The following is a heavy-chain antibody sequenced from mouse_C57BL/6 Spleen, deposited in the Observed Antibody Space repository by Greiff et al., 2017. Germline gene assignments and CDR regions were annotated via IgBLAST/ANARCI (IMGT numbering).Heavy chain of an antibody. Sequence: VQLQQPGTELVKPGASVKLSCKASGYTFTSYWMHWVKQRPGQGLEWIGNINPSNGGTNYNEKFKSKATLTVDKPSSTAYMQLSSLTSEDSAVYYCARGDGLEYYFDYWGQGTTLTVSS. CDR3: ARGDGLEYYFDY. D-gene: IGHD2-3*01. J-gene: IGHJ2*01. CDR1: GYTFTSYW. V-gene: IGHV1-53*01. CDR2: INPSNGGT.